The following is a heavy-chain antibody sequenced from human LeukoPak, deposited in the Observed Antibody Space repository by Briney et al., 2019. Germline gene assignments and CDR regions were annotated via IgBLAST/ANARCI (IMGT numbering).Heavy chain of an antibody. Sequence: ASVTVSFTASGYIFTSNGINWVRQAPGQGLEWMGWISAYNGNTNYAQKLQGRVTMTTDTSTSTAYMELRSLGSDDTAVYYCARDRQTNWFDPWGQGTLVTVSS. V-gene: IGHV1-18*01. CDR3: ARDRQTNWFDP. J-gene: IGHJ5*02. CDR2: ISAYNGNT. CDR1: GYIFTSNG.